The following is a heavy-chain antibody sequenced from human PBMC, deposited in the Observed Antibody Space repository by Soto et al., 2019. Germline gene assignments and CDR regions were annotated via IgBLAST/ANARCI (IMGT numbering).Heavy chain of an antibody. CDR1: GFTFSSYA. CDR2: ISYDGSNK. J-gene: IGHJ6*02. CDR3: ASPYYYDSSGSRRHYYCGMDV. V-gene: IGHV3-30-3*01. D-gene: IGHD3-22*01. Sequence: GGSLRLSCAASGFTFSSYAMHWVRQAPGKGLEWVAVISYDGSNKYYADSVKGRFTISRDNSKNTLYLQMNSLRAEDTAVYYCASPYYYDSSGSRRHYYCGMDVCGQETTVTVAS.